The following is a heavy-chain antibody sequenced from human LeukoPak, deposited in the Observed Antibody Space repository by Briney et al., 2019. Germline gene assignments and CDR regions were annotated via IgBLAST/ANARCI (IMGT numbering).Heavy chain of an antibody. V-gene: IGHV1-8*01. CDR1: GYTFTSYD. CDR2: MNPNSGNT. CDR3: ARVDSSGWYGNYYFDY. Sequence: EASVKVSCKASGYTFTSYDINWVRQATGQGLEWMGWMNPNSGNTGYAQKFQGRVTTTRNTSISTAYMELSSLRSEDAAVYYCARVDSSGWYGNYYFDYWGQGTLVTVSS. J-gene: IGHJ4*02. D-gene: IGHD6-19*01.